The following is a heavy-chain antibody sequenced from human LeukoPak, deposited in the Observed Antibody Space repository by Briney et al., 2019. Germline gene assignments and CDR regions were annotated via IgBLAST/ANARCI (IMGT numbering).Heavy chain of an antibody. J-gene: IGHJ4*02. CDR1: GGSISSGSYY. CDR3: ARNSCSGGSCYENRGCFDY. CDR2: IYISGST. D-gene: IGHD2-15*01. V-gene: IGHV4-61*02. Sequence: PSQTLSLTCTVSGGSISSGSYYWSWIRQPAGKGLEWIGRIYISGSTNYNPSLKSRVTISVDTSKNQFSLKLSSVTAADTAVYYCARNSCSGGSCYENRGCFDYWGQGTLVTVSS.